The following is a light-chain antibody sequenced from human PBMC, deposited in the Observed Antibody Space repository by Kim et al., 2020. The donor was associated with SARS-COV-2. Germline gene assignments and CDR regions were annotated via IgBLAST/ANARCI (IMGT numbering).Light chain of an antibody. V-gene: IGKV1-39*01. CDR3: QQSHTAPLLT. CDR2: AAS. J-gene: IGKJ4*01. CDR1: QSISTY. Sequence: DIQMTQSPSYLSASVGDRVTITCRASQSISTYLNWYQHKPGKAPELLIFAASTLQSGVPSRFSGSGSGTDFTLTISSLQPEDFATYYCQQSHTAPLLTFGGGTKVDIK.